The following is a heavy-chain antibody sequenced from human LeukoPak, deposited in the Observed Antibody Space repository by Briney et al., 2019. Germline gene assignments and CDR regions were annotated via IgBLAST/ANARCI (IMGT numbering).Heavy chain of an antibody. V-gene: IGHV3-21*01. CDR2: ISGRSSHV. D-gene: IGHD3-16*01. Sequence: GGSLRLSCSASGFTFSLYDMNWVRQAPGKGLEWVSAISGRSSHVYYGESVKGRFTISRDNAKNSLYLQLDSLGVEDTAVYYCGTSFHPLRTSSAGDLWGQGTLITVSS. CDR3: GTSFHPLRTSSAGDL. CDR1: GFTFSLYD. J-gene: IGHJ1*01.